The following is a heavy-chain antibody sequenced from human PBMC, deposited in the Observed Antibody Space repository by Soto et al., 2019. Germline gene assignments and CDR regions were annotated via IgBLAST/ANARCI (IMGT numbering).Heavy chain of an antibody. D-gene: IGHD4-17*01. CDR2: IYYSGST. V-gene: IGHV4-59*01. CDR1: GGSISSYY. J-gene: IGHJ5*02. CDR3: ASYTVTTSFDP. Sequence: SETLSLTCTVSGGSISSYYWSWIRQPPGKGLEWIGYIYYSGSTNYNPSLKRRVTISVDTSKNQFSLKLSSVTAEDTAVYYCASYTVTTSFDPWGQGTLVTVSS.